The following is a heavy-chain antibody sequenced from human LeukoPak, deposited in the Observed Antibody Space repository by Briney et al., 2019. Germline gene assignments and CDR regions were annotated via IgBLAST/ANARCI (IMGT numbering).Heavy chain of an antibody. CDR3: ARLGTPTIFGVVI. CDR1: GGSISSSSYY. Sequence: SETLSLTCTVSGGSISSSSYYWGWIRQPPGKGLEWIGSIYYSGSTYYNPSLKSRVTISVDTSKNQFSLKLSSVTAADTAVYYCARLGTPTIFGVVIWGQGTLVTVSS. V-gene: IGHV4-39*01. D-gene: IGHD3-3*01. CDR2: IYYSGST. J-gene: IGHJ4*02.